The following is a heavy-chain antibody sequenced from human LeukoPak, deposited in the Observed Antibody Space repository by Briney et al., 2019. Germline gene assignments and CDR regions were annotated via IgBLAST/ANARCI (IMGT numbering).Heavy chain of an antibody. Sequence: GGSLRLSCAASGFTFSNYAVSWVRQAPGKGLEWVSAISGSGGSTYYADSVKGRFTISRDNSKNTLYLQMNSLRAEDTAVYYCAKDLSIVGATTFFDYWGQGTLVTVSS. CDR1: GFTFSNYA. D-gene: IGHD1-26*01. CDR2: ISGSGGST. V-gene: IGHV3-23*01. CDR3: AKDLSIVGATTFFDY. J-gene: IGHJ4*02.